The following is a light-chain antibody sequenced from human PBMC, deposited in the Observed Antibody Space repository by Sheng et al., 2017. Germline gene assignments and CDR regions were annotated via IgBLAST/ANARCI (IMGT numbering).Light chain of an antibody. CDR2: NSN. J-gene: IGLJ1*01. Sequence: QSVLTQPPSVSGAPGQRVTISCTGSSPNIGAGYDVHWYQQLPGTAPKLLIYNSNRRPSGVPDRFSASKSGTSASLAISGLRSEDEADYYCAVWDDSLSGLYVFGSGTKVTVL. CDR1: SPNIGAGYD. V-gene: IGLV1-40*01. CDR3: AVWDDSLSGLYV.